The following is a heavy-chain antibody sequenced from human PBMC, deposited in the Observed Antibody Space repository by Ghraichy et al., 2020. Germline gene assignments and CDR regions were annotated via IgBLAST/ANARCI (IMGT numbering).Heavy chain of an antibody. Sequence: ASVKVSCKASGYTFTGYYMHWVRQAPGQGLEWMGWINPNSGGTNYAQKFQGWVTMTRDTSISTAYMELSRLRSDDTAVYYCARDPDSSGWPTYYFDYWGQGTLVTVSS. CDR2: INPNSGGT. CDR1: GYTFTGYY. V-gene: IGHV1-2*04. D-gene: IGHD6-19*01. J-gene: IGHJ4*02. CDR3: ARDPDSSGWPTYYFDY.